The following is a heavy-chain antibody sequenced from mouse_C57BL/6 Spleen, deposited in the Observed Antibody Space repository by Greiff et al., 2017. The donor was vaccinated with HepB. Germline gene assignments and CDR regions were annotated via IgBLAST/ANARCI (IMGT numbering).Heavy chain of an antibody. CDR3: AREADMSGNYY. CDR2: IYPRSGNT. D-gene: IGHD2-1*01. CDR1: GYTFTSYG. J-gene: IGHJ2*01. V-gene: IGHV1-81*01. Sequence: VKLMESGAELARPGASVKLSCKASGYTFTSYGISWVKQRTGQGLEWIGEIYPRSGNTYYNEKFKGKATLTADKSSSTAYMELRSLTSEDSAVYFCAREADMSGNYYWGQGTTLTVSS.